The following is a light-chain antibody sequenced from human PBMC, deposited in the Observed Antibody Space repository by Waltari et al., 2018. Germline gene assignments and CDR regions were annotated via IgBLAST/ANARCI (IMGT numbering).Light chain of an antibody. V-gene: IGLV1-40*01. J-gene: IGLJ2*01. Sequence: QSVLTQPPSVSWAPGQRVTLSCPGSTPNLRAPYHVPWYQQHPGTAPKLLIFANVHRPSGVPDRFSGSKSGTSASLAITGLQAEDEADYYCQSYDRRLEVIFGGGTKLAVL. CDR2: ANV. CDR3: QSYDRRLEVI. CDR1: TPNLRAPYH.